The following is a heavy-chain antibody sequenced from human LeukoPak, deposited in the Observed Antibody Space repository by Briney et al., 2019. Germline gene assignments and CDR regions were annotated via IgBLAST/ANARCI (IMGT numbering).Heavy chain of an antibody. V-gene: IGHV3-73*01. J-gene: IGHJ4*02. D-gene: IGHD2-2*01. CDR2: IRSKANSYAT. CDR3: SSGGFCNSATCYGVY. Sequence: GGSLRLSCAASGFTFSNYGMNWVRQASGKGLKWVGRIRSKANSYATAYAASVKGRFTISRDDSKHTAYLKMNSVKTEDTAVYYCSSGGFCNSATCYGVYWGQGTLVSVSS. CDR1: GFTFSNYG.